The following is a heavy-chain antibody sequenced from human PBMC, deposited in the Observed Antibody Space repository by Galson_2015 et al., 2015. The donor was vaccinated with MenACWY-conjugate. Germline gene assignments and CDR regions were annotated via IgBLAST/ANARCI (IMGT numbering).Heavy chain of an antibody. J-gene: IGHJ4*02. CDR3: ARVSHDILTGYPPYLIDY. CDR1: GYTFTSYG. D-gene: IGHD3-9*01. CDR2: ISAYNGNT. Sequence: SVKVSCKASGYTFTSYGISWVRQAPGQGLEWMGWISAYNGNTNYAQKLQGRVTMTTDTSTSTAYMELRSLRSDDTAVYYCARVSHDILTGYPPYLIDYWGQGTLVTVSS. V-gene: IGHV1-18*01.